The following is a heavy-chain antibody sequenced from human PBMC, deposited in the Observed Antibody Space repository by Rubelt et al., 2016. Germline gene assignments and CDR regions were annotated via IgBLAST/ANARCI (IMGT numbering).Heavy chain of an antibody. D-gene: IGHD1-26*01. J-gene: IGHJ4*02. Sequence: QITLKESGPTLVKPTQTLTLTCTFSGFSLSTSGVGVGWIRRPPGKALEWLALIYWDDDKRYSPSLKSRLTITKDTAKNQVGRKMTNMDPVDTATYYCAHRRGTELTEADDYWGQGTLVTVSS. CDR3: AHRRGTELTEADDY. CDR2: IYWDDDK. CDR1: GFSLSTSGVG. V-gene: IGHV2-5*02.